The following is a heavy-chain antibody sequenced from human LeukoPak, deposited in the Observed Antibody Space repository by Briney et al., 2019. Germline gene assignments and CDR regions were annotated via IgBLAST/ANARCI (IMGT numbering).Heavy chain of an antibody. CDR1: GFTFSSYS. CDR3: AKEAVQLWLNYFDY. D-gene: IGHD5-18*01. J-gene: IGHJ4*02. CDR2: ISDSGNT. Sequence: PGGSLRLSCAASGFTFSSYSMNWVRQAPGKGLEWVSAISDSGNTYHADSVKGRFTISRDNSKNTLYLQMNSLRAEDTAVYYCAKEAVQLWLNYFDYWGQGTLVTVSS. V-gene: IGHV3-23*01.